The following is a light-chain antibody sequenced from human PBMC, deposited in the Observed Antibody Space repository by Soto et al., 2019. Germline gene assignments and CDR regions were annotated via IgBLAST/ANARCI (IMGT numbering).Light chain of an antibody. CDR2: AAS. CDR3: QQSYSSPWT. CDR1: QSISSY. Sequence: DIQMTQSPSSLSASVGDRVTITCRASQSISSYLNWYQQRPGKAPKVLIYAASSLQSGVPSRFSGSGSGTDFTFTISSLQPEDFTTYYCQQSYSSPWTFGQGTKVEI. J-gene: IGKJ1*01. V-gene: IGKV1-39*01.